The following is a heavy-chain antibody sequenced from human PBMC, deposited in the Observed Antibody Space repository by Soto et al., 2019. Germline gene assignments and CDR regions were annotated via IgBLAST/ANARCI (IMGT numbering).Heavy chain of an antibody. V-gene: IGHV4-59*01. J-gene: IGHJ3*01. CDR3: ARLRASRTLV. Sequence: SETLSLTCNVSGGSINSYYWSWIRQSPGKGLEWIGYVYYTGDTNYNPSLKSRVTISVDPSKSQFSLKLNSVTAADTAVYFCARLRASRTLVGGQGTMVS. CDR1: GGSINSYY. CDR2: VYYTGDT.